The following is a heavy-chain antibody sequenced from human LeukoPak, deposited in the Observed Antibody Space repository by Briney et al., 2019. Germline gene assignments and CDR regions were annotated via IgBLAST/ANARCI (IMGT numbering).Heavy chain of an antibody. CDR3: AILLPNYYGSGSTD. CDR1: GFTFISYG. J-gene: IGHJ4*02. Sequence: GGSLRLSCAASGFTFISYGMHWVRQAPGKGLEWVAFIRYDGSNKYYADSVKGRFTISRDNSKNTLYLQMNSLRAEDTAVYYCAILLPNYYGSGSTDWGQGTLVTVSS. CDR2: IRYDGSNK. V-gene: IGHV3-30*02. D-gene: IGHD3-10*01.